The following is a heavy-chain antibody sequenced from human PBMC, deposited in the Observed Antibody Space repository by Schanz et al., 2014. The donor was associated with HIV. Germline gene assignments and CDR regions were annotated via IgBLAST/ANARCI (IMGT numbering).Heavy chain of an antibody. J-gene: IGHJ4*02. V-gene: IGHV3-23*04. CDR1: GFTFSNYA. CDR2: ISGSGGST. D-gene: IGHD6-19*01. Sequence: EVQLVESGGGLVKPGGSLRLSCAASGFTFSNYAMSWVRQAPGKGLEWVSVISGSGGSTYYAGSVKGRFAISRDKSKNTLYLQMNSLRVEDTAVYYCAKMARSVAANTNFDYWGQGTLVTVSS. CDR3: AKMARSVAANTNFDY.